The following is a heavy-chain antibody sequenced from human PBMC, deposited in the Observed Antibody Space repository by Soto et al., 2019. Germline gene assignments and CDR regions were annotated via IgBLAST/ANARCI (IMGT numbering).Heavy chain of an antibody. D-gene: IGHD2-2*01. CDR2: INSDGSST. J-gene: IGHJ1*01. CDR3: AKGVPAATRYFQH. Sequence: VQLVESGGGLVQPGGSLRLSCAASGFSFSSYWMHWVRHAPGKGLVWVSRINSDGSSTTYADSVKGRFNISSDNAKNTLYLQMNSLTPEDTAVYYCAKGVPAATRYFQHWGQGTLVTVSS. V-gene: IGHV3-74*01. CDR1: GFSFSSYW.